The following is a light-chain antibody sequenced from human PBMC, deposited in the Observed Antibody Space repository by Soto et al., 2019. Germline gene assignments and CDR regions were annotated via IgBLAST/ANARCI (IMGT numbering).Light chain of an antibody. V-gene: IGLV4-69*01. CDR1: SGHSSYA. J-gene: IGLJ3*02. CDR3: QTWGTGIPWV. CDR2: LNSDGSH. Sequence: QPVLTQSPSASASLGASVKLTCTLSSGHSSYAIAWHQQQPEKGPRYLMKLNSDGSHSKGDGIPDRFSGSSSGAERYLTNSSLQSEDEADYYCQTWGTGIPWVFGGGTKLTVL.